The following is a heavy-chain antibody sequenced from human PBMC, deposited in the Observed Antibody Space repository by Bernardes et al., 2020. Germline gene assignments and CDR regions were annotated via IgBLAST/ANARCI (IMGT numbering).Heavy chain of an antibody. V-gene: IGHV3-43*01. CDR3: AKLAGGGNDVLDF. CDR1: GFRFDDHS. CDR2: ISWDGSST. Sequence: VGSLIRSCAASGFRFDDHSMQWVRQTPEQGLEWLSLISWDGSSTFYADSVKGRFTVSRDNSKNSLFLQMDSLRGDDTALYYCAKLAGGGNDVLDFWGQGTQVTVSS. D-gene: IGHD1-1*01. J-gene: IGHJ4*02.